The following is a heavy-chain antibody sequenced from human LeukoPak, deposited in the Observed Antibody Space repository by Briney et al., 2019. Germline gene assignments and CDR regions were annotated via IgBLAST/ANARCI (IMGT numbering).Heavy chain of an antibody. CDR2: IRSKANSYAT. D-gene: IGHD1-26*01. V-gene: IGHV3-73*01. CDR3: TTSSGSYYRVFDY. CDR1: GFTFSGSA. J-gene: IGHJ4*02. Sequence: PGGSLRLSCAASGFTFSGSAMHWVRQASGKGLEWVGRIRSKANSYATAYAASVKGRFTISRDDSKNTAYLQMNSLKTEDTAVYYCTTSSGSYYRVFDYWGQGTLVTVSS.